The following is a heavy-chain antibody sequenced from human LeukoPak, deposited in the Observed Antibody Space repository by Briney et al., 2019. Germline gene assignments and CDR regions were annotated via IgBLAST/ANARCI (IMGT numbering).Heavy chain of an antibody. CDR2: MNPNSGAT. J-gene: IGHJ4*02. D-gene: IGHD5-12*01. CDR3: ARRGYSGYAD. Sequence: ASVRVSCRTSGYTFTVSDINWVQQAPGQGLEWMGWMNPNSGATGYAKKFQGRVTMARDTSISTAYMELSNLKSEDTAVYFCARRGYSGYADWGQGTLVTVPS. V-gene: IGHV1-8*01. CDR1: GYTFTVSD.